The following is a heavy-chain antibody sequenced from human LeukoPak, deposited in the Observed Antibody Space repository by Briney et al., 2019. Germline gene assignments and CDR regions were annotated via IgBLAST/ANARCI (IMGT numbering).Heavy chain of an antibody. V-gene: IGHV4-59*01. D-gene: IGHD6-19*01. J-gene: IGHJ4*02. CDR3: ARGYSSGRIDS. CDR2: IYYTGST. CDR1: GGSISNYY. Sequence: PSGTLSLTCTASGGSISNYYWSWIRQPPGKGLEWIAYIYYTGSTNYNPSLKSRVTISVDTSKNQFSLKLSSVTAADTAVYHCARGYSSGRIDSWGQGTLVTVSS.